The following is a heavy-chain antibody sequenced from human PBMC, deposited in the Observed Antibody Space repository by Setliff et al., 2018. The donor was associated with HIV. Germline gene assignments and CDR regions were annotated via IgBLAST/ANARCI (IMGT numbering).Heavy chain of an antibody. CDR2: IRYDGSEK. Sequence: GGSLRLSCAAPRFTFSIYAMSWVRQAPGKGLEWVAFIRYDGSEKYYIESVKGRFTISRDNSKSTLYLQMNSLRDGDTALYYCAKNTPSIINYPYYYYMDVWGKGTTVTVS. V-gene: IGHV3-30*02. CDR1: RFTFSIYA. J-gene: IGHJ6*03. CDR3: AKNTPSIINYPYYYYMDV. D-gene: IGHD1-7*01.